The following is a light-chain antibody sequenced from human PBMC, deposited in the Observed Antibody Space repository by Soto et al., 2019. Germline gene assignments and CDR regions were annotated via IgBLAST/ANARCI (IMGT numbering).Light chain of an antibody. CDR1: QIIQTN. Sequence: EIVMTQSPATLSVSPGERATLSCWASQIIQTNVAWYQQKPGQAPRLLIYGTSTRATGIPARFSGSGSGTEFTLSISSLEPEDFAVYYCHQCKTWPRTFGQGTKVDIK. CDR2: GTS. J-gene: IGKJ1*01. V-gene: IGKV3-15*01. CDR3: HQCKTWPRT.